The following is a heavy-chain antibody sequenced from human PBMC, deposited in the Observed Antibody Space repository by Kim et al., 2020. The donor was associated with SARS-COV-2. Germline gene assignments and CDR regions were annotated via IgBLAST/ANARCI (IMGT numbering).Heavy chain of an antibody. CDR3: ARGRFGELLFRYFDY. Sequence: SETLSLTCAVYGGSFSGYYWSWIRQPPGKGLEWIGEINHSGSTNYNPSLKSRVTISVDTSKNQFSLKLSSVTAADTAVYYCARGRFGELLFRYFDYWGQG. J-gene: IGHJ4*02. CDR2: INHSGST. CDR1: GGSFSGYY. D-gene: IGHD3-10*01. V-gene: IGHV4-34*01.